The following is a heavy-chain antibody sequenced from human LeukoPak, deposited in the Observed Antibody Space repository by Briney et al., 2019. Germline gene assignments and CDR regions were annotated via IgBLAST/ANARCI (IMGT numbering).Heavy chain of an antibody. CDR3: ARAGDILLVSYFHYYGMDV. D-gene: IGHD7-27*01. CDR1: EFTFRAFW. V-gene: IGHV3-7*01. CDR2: INQDGSRK. Sequence: GGSLRLSCAASEFTFRAFWMSWVRQAPGKGLEWVANINQDGSRKHYVDSVKGRFAVSRDNAKNSLYLQMNSLRADDTAVYYCARAGDILLVSYFHYYGMDVWGQGTTVIVSS. J-gene: IGHJ6*02.